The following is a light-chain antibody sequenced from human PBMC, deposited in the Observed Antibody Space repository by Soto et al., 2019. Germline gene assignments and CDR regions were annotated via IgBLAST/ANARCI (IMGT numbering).Light chain of an antibody. Sequence: QSALTQPASVSGSPGQSITISCTGSSSDVGGYNYVSWYQQHPGKAPKVKIYEVNNRPSGVSNRFSGSKSDNTASLTISGLQAEDEADYYCSSYTTRNTWVFGGGTKLTVL. CDR2: EVN. V-gene: IGLV2-14*01. CDR1: SSDVGGYNY. CDR3: SSYTTRNTWV. J-gene: IGLJ3*02.